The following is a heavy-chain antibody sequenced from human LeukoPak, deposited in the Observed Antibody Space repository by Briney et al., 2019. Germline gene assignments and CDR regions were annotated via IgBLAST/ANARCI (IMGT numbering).Heavy chain of an antibody. Sequence: SETLSLTCSVSGYSISRNYHWGWIRQPPGKGLEWIGTIYHSGSTYYSPSLKSRVTISIHTSKNQFSLKLSSVTAADTAVYYCARAPAQHYYDSKGWFDPWGQGTLVTVSS. D-gene: IGHD3-22*01. CDR3: ARAPAQHYYDSKGWFDP. V-gene: IGHV4-38-2*02. J-gene: IGHJ5*02. CDR2: IYHSGST. CDR1: GYSISRNYH.